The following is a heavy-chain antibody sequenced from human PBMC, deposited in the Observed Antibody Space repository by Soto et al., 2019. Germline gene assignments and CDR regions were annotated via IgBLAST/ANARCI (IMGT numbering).Heavy chain of an antibody. CDR3: SKGYAMDV. Sequence: GASVKVSCKASGNTFPTYYVNWVRQATGQGLEWMGWININSGKTAYAQKFQGRFTMTRNTSINTVYMELSSLRSDDTAVYYCSKGYAMDVWGQGTTVTVSS. CDR1: GNTFPTYY. V-gene: IGHV1-8*01. J-gene: IGHJ6*02. CDR2: ININSGKT.